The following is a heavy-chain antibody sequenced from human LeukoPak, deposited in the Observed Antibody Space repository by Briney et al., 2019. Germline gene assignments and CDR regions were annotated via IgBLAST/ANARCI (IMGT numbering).Heavy chain of an antibody. Sequence: PSETLSLTCTVSGGSIGDYYWSWIREPPGKGLEWIGYLYYSRNTNYSPSLKSRVTISADTSKNQVYLRLRSVTAADTAAYCVRDLWGAGGTQYWGQGTQVIVSS. CDR1: GGSIGDYY. CDR3: VRDLWGAGGTQY. V-gene: IGHV4-59*01. CDR2: LYYSRNT. D-gene: IGHD6-13*01. J-gene: IGHJ4*02.